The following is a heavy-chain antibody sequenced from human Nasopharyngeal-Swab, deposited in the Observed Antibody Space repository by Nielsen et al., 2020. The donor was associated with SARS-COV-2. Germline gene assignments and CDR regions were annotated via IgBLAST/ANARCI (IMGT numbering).Heavy chain of an antibody. CDR1: GGSISSGGYY. V-gene: IGHV4-31*03. J-gene: IGHJ5*02. D-gene: IGHD6-13*01. CDR2: IYYSGST. Sequence: SETLSLTCTVSGGSISSGGYYWSWIRQHPGKGLEWIGYIYYSGSTYYNPSLKSRVTISVDTSKNQFSLKLSSVTAADTAVYYCAREVALIAAAGAREDWFDPRGQGTLVTVSS. CDR3: AREVALIAAAGAREDWFDP.